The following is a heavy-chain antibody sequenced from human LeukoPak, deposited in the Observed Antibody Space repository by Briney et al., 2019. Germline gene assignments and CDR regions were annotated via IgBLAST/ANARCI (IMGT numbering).Heavy chain of an antibody. V-gene: IGHV3-48*01. CDR3: AKGIDYYDSGNFYYTDYLDY. D-gene: IGHD3-10*01. CDR2: ISSSSSTI. Sequence: GGSLRLSCAASGFTFSSYSMNWVRQAPGKGLEWVSYISSSSSTIYYADSVKGRFTISRDRDSSKNTLFLQMNSLRAEDTAIYYCAKGIDYYDSGNFYYTDYLDYWGQGTLVTVSS. CDR1: GFTFSSYS. J-gene: IGHJ4*02.